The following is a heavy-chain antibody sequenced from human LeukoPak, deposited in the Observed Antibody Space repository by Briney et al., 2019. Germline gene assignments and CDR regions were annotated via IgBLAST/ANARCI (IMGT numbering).Heavy chain of an antibody. V-gene: IGHV3-9*01. D-gene: IGHD3-10*01. Sequence: SLRLSCAASGFTFDDYARHWVRQAPGKGREWVSGISWNSGSIGYAYSVKGRFTIFRDNGKNSLDLQMTSLRAEDTAMYYCVKDGDYYNGSGSFDPRGQGTLVTVSS. CDR1: GFTFDDYA. CDR3: VKDGDYYNGSGSFDP. J-gene: IGHJ5*02. CDR2: ISWNSGSI.